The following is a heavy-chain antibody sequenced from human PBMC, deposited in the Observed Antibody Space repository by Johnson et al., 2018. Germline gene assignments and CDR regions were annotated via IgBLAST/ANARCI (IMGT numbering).Heavy chain of an antibody. Sequence: QVQLQESGPGLVRPSETLSLTCTVSGGSIRSYYWSWIRQPPGKGLEWIGYIYYTGTPNYNPSLKSRLTISVDTSRDQFSLKLSSVTAADTAVYYCAREAHDAFDIWGQGTMVTVSS. J-gene: IGHJ3*02. V-gene: IGHV4-59*01. CDR3: AREAHDAFDI. CDR1: GGSIRSYY. CDR2: IYYTGTP.